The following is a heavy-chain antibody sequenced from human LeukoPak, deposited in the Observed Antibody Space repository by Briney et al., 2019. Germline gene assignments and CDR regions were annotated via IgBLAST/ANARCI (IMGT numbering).Heavy chain of an antibody. D-gene: IGHD3-22*01. CDR1: GFNFKNYD. V-gene: IGHV3-33*05. CDR3: ARGDGAHYDGGYYYFDF. Sequence: PGRSLRLSCAASGFNFKNYDMHWVRQAPGKGLEWVALIKYDETKKFHADSVKGRFSISRDNSDNTLFLHVNSLRAEDTAVYFCARGDGAHYDGGYYYFDFWGQGTLVTVSS. J-gene: IGHJ4*02. CDR2: IKYDETKK.